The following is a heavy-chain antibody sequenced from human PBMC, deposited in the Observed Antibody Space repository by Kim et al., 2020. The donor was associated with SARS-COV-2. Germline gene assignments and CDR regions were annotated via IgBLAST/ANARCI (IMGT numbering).Heavy chain of an antibody. CDR3: ARGGSNWLDFDY. D-gene: IGHD1-20*01. J-gene: IGHJ4*02. CDR1: GFTFNTYA. V-gene: IGHV3-23*01. CDR2: IGGGGGRT. Sequence: GGSLTLSCAASGFTFNTYAMNWVRQAPGKGLEWVSTIGGGGGRTYYADSVKGRFTISRDNSKNTLYLQMNSLRAGDTAIYYCARGGSNWLDFDYWGQGILVTVSS.